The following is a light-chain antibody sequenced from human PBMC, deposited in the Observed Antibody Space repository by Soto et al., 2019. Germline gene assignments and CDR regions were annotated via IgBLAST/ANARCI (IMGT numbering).Light chain of an antibody. V-gene: IGKV1-5*03. CDR1: QLINSW. CDR3: QQYNSYSRT. CDR2: KAS. Sequence: DIEITQSPSTLSASVGDRVTITCRASQLINSWLAWYQQKPGKAPKLLIYKASSLESGVPSRFRGSGSGTEFTLTISSLQPDDFSTYYCQQYNSYSRTFGQGTKVDIK. J-gene: IGKJ1*01.